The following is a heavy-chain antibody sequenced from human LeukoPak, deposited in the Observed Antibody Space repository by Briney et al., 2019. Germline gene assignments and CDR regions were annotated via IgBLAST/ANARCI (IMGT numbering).Heavy chain of an antibody. CDR2: ISGSCVST. CDR3: ASGYGSGSYYNRKPFDY. CDR1: GFTFSSYA. V-gene: IGHV3-23*01. Sequence: GGSLRLSCAASGFTFSSYAMSWVRQAPGKGLEWVSAISGSCVSTYYAASVKGRFTISRDNSKIQLYLQMNSLRAEDTAVYYCASGYGSGSYYNRKPFDYWGQGTLVTVSS. D-gene: IGHD3-10*01. J-gene: IGHJ4*02.